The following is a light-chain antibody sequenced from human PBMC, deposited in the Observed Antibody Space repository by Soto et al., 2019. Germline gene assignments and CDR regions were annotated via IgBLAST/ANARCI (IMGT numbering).Light chain of an antibody. CDR3: QQYGSSPST. J-gene: IGKJ5*01. V-gene: IGKV3-20*01. CDR1: QSVSSGY. CDR2: GAS. Sequence: EIVLTQSPDTLSLSPGERATLSCRASQSVSSGYLAWYQQKPGQSPRLLIYGASGRATGIPDRFSGRGSVTEFTLTISRLEPEDFGVYYCQQYGSSPSTFGHGTRLEI.